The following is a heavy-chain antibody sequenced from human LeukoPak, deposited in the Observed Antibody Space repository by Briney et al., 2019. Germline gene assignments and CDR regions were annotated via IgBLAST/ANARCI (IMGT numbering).Heavy chain of an antibody. CDR2: INYSGST. D-gene: IGHD3-3*01. CDR1: GASITSTTYY. Sequence: SETLSLTCTVSGASITSTTYYWGWIRQPPGKGLERIGSINYSGSTYYNPSLESRVTISVDTSKNQFSLKLTSVTAADTAVYYCAAHYDFWSGFVFDYWGQGNLVTLSS. V-gene: IGHV4-39*01. J-gene: IGHJ4*02. CDR3: AAHYDFWSGFVFDY.